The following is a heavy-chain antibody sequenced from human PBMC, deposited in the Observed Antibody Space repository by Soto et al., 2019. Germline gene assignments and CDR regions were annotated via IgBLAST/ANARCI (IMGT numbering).Heavy chain of an antibody. J-gene: IGHJ3*02. CDR3: ASDYRNAFDI. V-gene: IGHV1-8*01. D-gene: IGHD4-4*01. CDR1: GYTFTRYD. CDR2: MNPNSGNT. Sequence: ASVKVSCKASGYTFTRYDINWVRQATGQGLEWMGWMNPNSGNTGYAQKLQGRVTMTRNTSISTAYMELSSLRSEDTAVYYCASDYRNAFDIWGQGTMVTVSS.